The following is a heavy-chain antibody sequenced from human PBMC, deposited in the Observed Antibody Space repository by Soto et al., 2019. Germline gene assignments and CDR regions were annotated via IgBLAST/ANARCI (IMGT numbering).Heavy chain of an antibody. J-gene: IGHJ4*02. V-gene: IGHV5-51*01. CDR1: GYSFANYW. CDR2: IYPADSDT. D-gene: IGHD3-22*01. CDR3: ARHGYDSSGYYSKGSTFDY. Sequence: PGESLKISCQASGYSFANYWIAWVRQMPGKGLEWVGIIYPADSDTKYSPSFQGQVTISADKSISTAYLQWSSLKASDTAMYYCARHGYDSSGYYSKGSTFDYWGQGTLVTVSS.